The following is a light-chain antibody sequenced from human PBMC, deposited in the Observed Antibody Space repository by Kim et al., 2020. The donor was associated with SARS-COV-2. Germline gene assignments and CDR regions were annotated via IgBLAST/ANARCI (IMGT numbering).Light chain of an antibody. J-gene: IGLJ3*02. CDR1: DIGHKS. V-gene: IGLV3-21*04. Sequence: ATGKTARMTGEGTDIGHKSVQWYQQRPGQAPVLVIYYDTDRPSGISDRFSGSNSGDTATLTISRVEAGDEADYFCQVWDSTSDQLVFGGGTQLTVL. CDR3: QVWDSTSDQLV. CDR2: YDT.